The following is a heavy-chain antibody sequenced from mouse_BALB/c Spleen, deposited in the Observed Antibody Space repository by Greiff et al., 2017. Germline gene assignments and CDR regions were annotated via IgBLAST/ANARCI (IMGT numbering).Heavy chain of an antibody. D-gene: IGHD1-1*01. Sequence: EVMLVESGGGLVQPGGSRKLSCAASGFTFSSFGMHWVRQAPEKGLEWVAYISSGSSTIYYADTVKGRFTISRDNPKNTLFLQMTSLRSEDTAMYYCARHYYGSEYFDVWGAGTTVTVSS. V-gene: IGHV5-17*02. CDR1: GFTFSSFG. J-gene: IGHJ1*01. CDR2: ISSGSSTI. CDR3: ARHYYGSEYFDV.